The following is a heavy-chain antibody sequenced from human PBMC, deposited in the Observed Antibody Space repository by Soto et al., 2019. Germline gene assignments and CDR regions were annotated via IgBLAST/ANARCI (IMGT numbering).Heavy chain of an antibody. V-gene: IGHV1-18*01. CDR3: AREGRTGTTPFYYYGMDV. D-gene: IGHD1-7*01. Sequence: EASVKVSFKASGYTFTSYGISWVRQAPGQVLEWMGWISAYNGNTNYAQKLQGRVTMTTDTSTSTAYMELRSLRSDDTAVYYCAREGRTGTTPFYYYGMDVWGQGTTVTVSS. J-gene: IGHJ6*02. CDR1: GYTFTSYG. CDR2: ISAYNGNT.